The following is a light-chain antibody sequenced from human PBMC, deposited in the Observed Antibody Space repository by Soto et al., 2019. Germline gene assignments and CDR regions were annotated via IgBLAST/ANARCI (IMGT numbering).Light chain of an antibody. Sequence: EIVLTQSPGTLSLSPGERATLSCRASQSVSSSYLAGYQQKPGQAPRLLIYGASSRATGIPDRFSGSGSGTDFTLTISRLEPEDFAVYYCQQYGSSPLSTFGPGTKVDIK. J-gene: IGKJ3*01. CDR3: QQYGSSPLST. CDR1: QSVSSSY. CDR2: GAS. V-gene: IGKV3-20*01.